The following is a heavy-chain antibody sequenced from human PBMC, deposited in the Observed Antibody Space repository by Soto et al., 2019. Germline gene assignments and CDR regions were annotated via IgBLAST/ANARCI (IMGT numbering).Heavy chain of an antibody. CDR2: ISGSGGTT. D-gene: IGHD3-22*01. Sequence: EVQLLESGGGLVQPGGSLRLSCAASGFTFSSYSMIWVRQAPGKGLEWVSAISGSGGTTYYADSVKGRFTISRDNSKNTRYLQMNSLRAGGTAVYYCAKGGVGYYDSTGYYLYYYYGMDVWGPGTTVTVSS. V-gene: IGHV3-23*01. J-gene: IGHJ6*02. CDR1: GFTFSSYS. CDR3: AKGGVGYYDSTGYYLYYYYGMDV.